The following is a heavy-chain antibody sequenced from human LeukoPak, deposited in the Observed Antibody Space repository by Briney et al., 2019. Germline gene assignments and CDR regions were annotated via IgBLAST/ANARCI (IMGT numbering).Heavy chain of an antibody. Sequence: PGGSLRLSCAVSGFTFSSYWMTWVRQAPGKGLEWVANIKQDGSEKYYVDSVKGRFTISRDNAKNSQYLQMNSLRAEDTAVYYCARGINWFDPWGQGTVVTVS. CDR1: GFTFSSYW. D-gene: IGHD2-15*01. V-gene: IGHV3-7*04. CDR2: IKQDGSEK. J-gene: IGHJ5*02. CDR3: ARGINWFDP.